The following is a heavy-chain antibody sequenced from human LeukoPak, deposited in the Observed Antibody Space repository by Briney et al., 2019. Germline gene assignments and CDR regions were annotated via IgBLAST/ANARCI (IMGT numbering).Heavy chain of an antibody. J-gene: IGHJ4*02. D-gene: IGHD3-22*01. CDR1: GYTLTSYG. CDR2: ISAYNGNT. CDR3: ARRGYYDSSGYYYGDY. V-gene: IGHV1-18*01. Sequence: ASVKVSCKASGYTLTSYGISWVRQAPGQGLEWMGWISAYNGNTNYAQKLQGRVTMTTDTSTSTAYKELRSLRSDDTAVYYCARRGYYDSSGYYYGDYWGQGTLVTVSS.